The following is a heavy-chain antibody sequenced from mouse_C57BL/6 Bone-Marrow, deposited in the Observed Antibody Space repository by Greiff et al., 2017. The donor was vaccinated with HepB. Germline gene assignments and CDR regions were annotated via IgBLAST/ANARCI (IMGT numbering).Heavy chain of an antibody. CDR3: AIIPITTIVANCDFDV. CDR1: GYTFTSYW. CDR2: IHPSDSDT. V-gene: IGHV1-74*01. J-gene: IGHJ1*03. D-gene: IGHD1-1*01. Sequence: QVQLQQPGAELVKPGASVKVSCKASGYTFTSYWMHWVKQRPGQGLEWIGRIHPSDSDTNYNQKFKGKATLTVDKSSSTAYMQLSSLTSEDTAVYYCAIIPITTIVANCDFDVWGTGTTVTVSS.